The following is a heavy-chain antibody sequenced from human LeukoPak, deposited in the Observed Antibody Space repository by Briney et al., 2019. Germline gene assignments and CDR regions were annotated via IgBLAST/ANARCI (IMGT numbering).Heavy chain of an antibody. CDR1: GFHFSSYG. CDR3: ARSRGGSSSGVGDHLDY. V-gene: IGHV3-33*01. J-gene: IGHJ4*02. D-gene: IGHD6-6*01. CDR2: IWNDGSNK. Sequence: GGSLRLSCAASGFHFSSYGMHWVRQAPGKGLEWVAVIWNDGSNKYHADSVKGRFTISRDQSKNTLYLQMNSLRAEDTAVYYCARSRGGSSSGVGDHLDYWGQGTVVTVSS.